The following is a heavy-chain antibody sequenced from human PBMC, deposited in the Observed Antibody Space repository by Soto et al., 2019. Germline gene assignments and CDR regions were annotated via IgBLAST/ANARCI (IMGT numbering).Heavy chain of an antibody. CDR3: ARDRISLWTSSGMDV. J-gene: IGHJ6*02. CDR1: GGSISSGGYY. Sequence: QVQLQESGPGLVKPSQTLSLTCTVSGGSISSGGYYWSWIRQHPGKGLEWIGFIYYSGSTYYNPSLQSRVTISVDTSKSQFSLKLSSVTAADTAVYYCARDRISLWTSSGMDVWGQGTTVTVSS. V-gene: IGHV4-31*03. D-gene: IGHD1-20*01. CDR2: IYYSGST.